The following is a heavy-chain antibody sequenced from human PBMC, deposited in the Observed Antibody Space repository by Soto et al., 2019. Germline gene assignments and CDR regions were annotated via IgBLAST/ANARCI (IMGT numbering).Heavy chain of an antibody. J-gene: IGHJ6*02. CDR1: GYSFTIYW. CDR3: ARQPHCSSNSCSGAAHRYYGVDV. CDR2: IDPSDSYT. V-gene: IGHV5-10-1*01. Sequence: GESLKISCKGSGYSFTIYWISWVRQLPGKGLEWMGRIDPSDSYTNYNPSFQGHVTISADESISTAYLQWNTLKASDTAMYYCARQPHCSSNSCSGAAHRYYGVDVWGQGTTVTVSS. D-gene: IGHD2-2*01.